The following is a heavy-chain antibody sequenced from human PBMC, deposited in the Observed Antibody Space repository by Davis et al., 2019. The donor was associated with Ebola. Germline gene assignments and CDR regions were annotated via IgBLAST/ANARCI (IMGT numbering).Heavy chain of an antibody. CDR2: IWYDGSNK. D-gene: IGHD3-9*01. V-gene: IGHV3-33*06. J-gene: IGHJ4*02. Sequence: GGSLRLSCAASGFTFSSYGMHWVRQAPGKGLEWVAVIWYDGSNKYYADSVKGRFTISRDNSKKTLYLQMNSLRAEDTAVYYCAKGGYFDSLEIDSWGQGTLVTVSS. CDR3: AKGGYFDSLEIDS. CDR1: GFTFSSYG.